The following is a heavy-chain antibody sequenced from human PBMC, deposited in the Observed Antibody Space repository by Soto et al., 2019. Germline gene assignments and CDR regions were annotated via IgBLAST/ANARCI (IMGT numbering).Heavy chain of an antibody. CDR1: GYTFTTYG. V-gene: IGHV1-18*01. J-gene: IGHJ6*02. D-gene: IGHD2-2*01. CDR2: INVYNGNT. CDR3: ARAADIVLVPAAIRYYYYGMDV. Sequence: ASVKVSCKASGYTFTTYGVYWLRQAPGQGPEWMGWINVYNGNTMYAQNLQGRVTMTTDTSTNTAYMELSSLRSEDTAVYYCARAADIVLVPAAIRYYYYGMDVWGQGTTVTVSS.